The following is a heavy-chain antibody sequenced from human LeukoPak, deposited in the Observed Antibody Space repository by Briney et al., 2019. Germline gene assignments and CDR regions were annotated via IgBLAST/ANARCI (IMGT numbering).Heavy chain of an antibody. D-gene: IGHD6-19*01. V-gene: IGHV1-3*01. CDR2: INAGNGNT. CDR1: GYTSTSYA. J-gene: IGHJ4*02. CDR3: ARGEDSSGWYDGFDY. Sequence: ASVKVSCKASGYTSTSYAMHWVRQAPGQRLEWLGWINAGNGNTKYSQKFQGRVTITRDTSASTAYMELSSLRSEDTAVYYCARGEDSSGWYDGFDYWGQGTLVTVSS.